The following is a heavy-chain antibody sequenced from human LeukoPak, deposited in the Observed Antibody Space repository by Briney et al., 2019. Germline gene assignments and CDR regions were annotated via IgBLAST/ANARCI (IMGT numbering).Heavy chain of an antibody. D-gene: IGHD3-22*01. CDR1: GYTFTSYY. J-gene: IGHJ3*02. CDR2: INPSGGST. V-gene: IGHV1-46*01. Sequence: ASVKVSCKASGYTFTSYYMHWVRQAPGQGLEWMGIINPSGGSTSYAQKFQGRVTMTRDMSTSTVYMELSSLRSEDTAVYYCARGEYYDSSGYLPGAFDIWGQGTMVTVSS. CDR3: ARGEYYDSSGYLPGAFDI.